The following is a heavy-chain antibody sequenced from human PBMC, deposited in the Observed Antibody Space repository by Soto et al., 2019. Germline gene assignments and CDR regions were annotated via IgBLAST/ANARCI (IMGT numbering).Heavy chain of an antibody. J-gene: IGHJ4*02. Sequence: QVQLQESGPGLVKPSQTLSLTCTVSGGSISTSIYYWNWIRQRPGEGLEWLGYIYYSGSTYYNPSLKRRVTLSVDASKNQVSLKVSSVTAAEAAVYYCARDDSSGYYGGLGCWGQGTLVTVSS. CDR3: ARDDSSGYYGGLGC. CDR2: IYYSGST. V-gene: IGHV4-31*03. D-gene: IGHD3-22*01. CDR1: GGSISTSIYY.